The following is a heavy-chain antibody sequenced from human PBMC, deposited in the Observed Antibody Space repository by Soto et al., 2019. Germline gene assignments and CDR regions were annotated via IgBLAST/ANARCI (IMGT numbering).Heavy chain of an antibody. CDR3: AKDRYSGTYPTDFDY. D-gene: IGHD1-26*01. V-gene: IGHV3-30*18. CDR1: GFTFSSYG. Sequence: GGSLRLSCAGSGFTFSSYGIHWVRQAPGKGLEWVALISYDGGNEKYTESVKDRFTISRDDSHNVAYLQMSSLRTEDTAMYYCAKDRYSGTYPTDFDYWGQGSLVTVSS. J-gene: IGHJ4*02. CDR2: ISYDGGNE.